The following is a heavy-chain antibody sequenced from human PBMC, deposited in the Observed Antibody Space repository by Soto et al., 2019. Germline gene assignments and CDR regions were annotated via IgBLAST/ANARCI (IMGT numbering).Heavy chain of an antibody. Sequence: SQTLSLTCAISGDSVSSNSAAWNWIRQSPSRGLEWLGRTYYRSKWYNDYAVSVKSRITINPDTSKNQFSLQLNSVTPEDTAVYYCAGSTTVVTPGGYYYGMDVWGQGTTVTVSS. CDR3: AGSTTVVTPGGYYYGMDV. V-gene: IGHV6-1*01. CDR1: GDSVSSNSAA. D-gene: IGHD4-17*01. CDR2: TYYRSKWYN. J-gene: IGHJ6*02.